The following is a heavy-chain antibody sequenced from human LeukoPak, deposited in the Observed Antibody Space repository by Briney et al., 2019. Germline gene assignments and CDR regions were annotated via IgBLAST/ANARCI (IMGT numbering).Heavy chain of an antibody. J-gene: IGHJ4*02. CDR1: GGSFSGYY. CDR2: ICHSGTTYSGST. V-gene: IGHV4-34*01. Sequence: SETLSLTCAVYGGSFSGYYWSWIRQPPGKGLEWIGSICHSGTTYSGSTYYNPSLKSRVTISLDTSKNQFSLKLSSVTAADTAVYYCARHPRSEGSGSLFDYWGQGTLVTVSS. CDR3: ARHPRSEGSGSLFDY. D-gene: IGHD3-10*01.